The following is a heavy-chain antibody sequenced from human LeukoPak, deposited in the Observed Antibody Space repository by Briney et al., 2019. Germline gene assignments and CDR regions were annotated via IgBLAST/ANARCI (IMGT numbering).Heavy chain of an antibody. V-gene: IGHV1-8*03. J-gene: IGHJ6*03. Sequence: GASVKVSCKASGYTFTSYDINWVRQATGQGLEWMGWMNPNSGNTGYAQKFQGRVTITRNTSISTAYMELSSLRSEDTAVYYCARVPGYYDFWSGPPYFYYYYMDVWGKGTTVTVSS. CDR1: GYTFTSYD. CDR2: MNPNSGNT. CDR3: ARVPGYYDFWSGPPYFYYYYMDV. D-gene: IGHD3-3*01.